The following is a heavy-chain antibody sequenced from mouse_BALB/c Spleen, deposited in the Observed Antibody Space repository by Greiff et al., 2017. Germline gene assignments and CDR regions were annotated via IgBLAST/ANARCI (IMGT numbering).Heavy chain of an antibody. J-gene: IGHJ4*01. CDR3: ARKGVRRIEAMDY. Sequence: EVKLQESGPDMVKPSQSLSLTCTVTGYSITSDYAWTWIRQFPGNNLEWMGYISYSGSTSYNPSLKSRISITRDTSKNQFFLQLNSVTTEDTATYYCARKGVRRIEAMDYWGQGTSVTVSS. D-gene: IGHD2-14*01. V-gene: IGHV3-2*02. CDR1: GYSITSDYA. CDR2: ISYSGST.